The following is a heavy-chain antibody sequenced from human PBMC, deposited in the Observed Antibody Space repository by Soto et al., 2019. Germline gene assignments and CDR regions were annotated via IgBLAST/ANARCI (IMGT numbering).Heavy chain of an antibody. Sequence: QVKLEQSGAEVKKHGSSVKVSCKATGGTLSDHGVAWLRQAPGQGLEWMGGTIPVFNTAKYAQKFQGRVTVTADKFTNIDYMELSSLRSEDTAFYFCARGVYGSGNYYTGPSAFYIWVQGTMVIVSS. D-gene: IGHD3-10*01. CDR2: TIPVFNTA. CDR1: GGTLSDHG. V-gene: IGHV1-69*06. CDR3: ARGVYGSGNYYTGPSAFYI. J-gene: IGHJ3*02.